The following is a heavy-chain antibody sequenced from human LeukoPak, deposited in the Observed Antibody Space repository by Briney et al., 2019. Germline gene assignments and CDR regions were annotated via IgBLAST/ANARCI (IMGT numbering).Heavy chain of an antibody. CDR1: GFTFSIYG. CDR2: IWYDGSNK. CDR3: ARRVQNYFDY. J-gene: IGHJ4*02. Sequence: GGSLRLSCAASGFTFSIYGMHWVRQEPGKRLEWVAVIWYDGSNKYYADFVKGRFTISRDNSKNTLYLQMNSLRAEDTAVYYCARRVQNYFDYWGQGTLVTVSS. V-gene: IGHV3-33*01.